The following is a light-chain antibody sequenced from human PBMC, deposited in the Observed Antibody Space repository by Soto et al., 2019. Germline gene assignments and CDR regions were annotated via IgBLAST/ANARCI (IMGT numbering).Light chain of an antibody. V-gene: IGKV1-5*03. CDR1: QSISRW. Sequence: DIQMTQSPSTLSASVGDRVTITCRASQSISRWLAWYQQKPGTAPKLLIYKASSLESGVPSRFSGSGSGTDFNLTIHSLAPGYFATYFRQPYDCFFFPFCQGTKLEIK. CDR2: KAS. CDR3: QPYDCFFFP. J-gene: IGKJ2*01.